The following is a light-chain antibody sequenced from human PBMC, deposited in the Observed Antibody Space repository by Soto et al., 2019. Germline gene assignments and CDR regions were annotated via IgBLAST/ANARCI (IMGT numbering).Light chain of an antibody. J-gene: IGLJ3*02. CDR3: QSYDSSLSGSV. CDR1: ISNIGAGYD. Sequence: QSVLTQPPSVSGAPGQRVTISCTGSISNIGAGYDVHWYQQLPGTAPKLLIYNNNNRPSGVPDRFSGSKSGTSASLAITGRQAEDEADYYCQSYDSSLSGSVFGGGTKVTVL. V-gene: IGLV1-40*01. CDR2: NNN.